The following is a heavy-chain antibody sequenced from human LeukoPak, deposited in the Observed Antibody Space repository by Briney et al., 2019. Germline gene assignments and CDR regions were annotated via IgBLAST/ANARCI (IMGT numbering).Heavy chain of an antibody. CDR2: IYTSGST. D-gene: IGHD2-2*01. CDR1: GGSISSYY. CDR3: ARDVRYCSSTSCSNWFDP. J-gene: IGHJ5*02. V-gene: IGHV4-4*07. Sequence: SETLSLTCTVSGGSISSYYWSWIRQPAGKGLEWIGRIYTSGSTNYNPSLKGRVTMSVDTSKNQFSLKLSSVTAADTAVYYCARDVRYCSSTSCSNWFDPWGQGTLVTVSS.